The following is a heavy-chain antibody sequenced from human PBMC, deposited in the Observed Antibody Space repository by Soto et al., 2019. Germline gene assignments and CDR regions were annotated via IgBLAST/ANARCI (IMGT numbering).Heavy chain of an antibody. J-gene: IGHJ6*01. D-gene: IGHD3-10*01. CDR3: AGLRSNPSSYHWFGR. V-gene: IGHV1-2*02. CDR2: INPNSGGT. CDR1: GYTFTGYY. Sequence: ASVKVSCKASGYTFTGYYMHWVRQAPGQGLEWMGWINPNSGGTNYAQKFQGRVTMTRDTSISTAYMELSRLRSDDTAVYYCAGLRSNPSSYHWFGRWGQGPRVTVSS.